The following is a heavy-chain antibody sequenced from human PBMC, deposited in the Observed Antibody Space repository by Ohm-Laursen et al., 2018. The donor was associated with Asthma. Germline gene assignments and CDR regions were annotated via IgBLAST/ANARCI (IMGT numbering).Heavy chain of an antibody. CDR1: GFTFSSYG. J-gene: IGHJ6*02. D-gene: IGHD3-16*01. Sequence: SLRLSCAASGFTFSSYGIHWVRQIPGKGLEWVASISTASSFIYYADSVRGRFTTSRDNARNSVYLQMHSLRAEDTAVYYCVRGPMGDSPYAFDVWGQGTTVTVSS. CDR3: VRGPMGDSPYAFDV. V-gene: IGHV3-21*01. CDR2: ISTASSFI.